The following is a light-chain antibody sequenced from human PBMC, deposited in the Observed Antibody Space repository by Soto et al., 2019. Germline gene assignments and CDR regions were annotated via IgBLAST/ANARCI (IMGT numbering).Light chain of an antibody. V-gene: IGLV2-23*01. Sequence: CALTQPASVSGSPGQSITISCTGTSSDVGSYKFVSWYQQHPVKAPKLMIYEGSKRPSGVSNRFSGSKSGNTASLTISGLQAADEADYYCCSYAGSSTLVFGGGTKLTVL. CDR1: SSDVGSYKF. CDR2: EGS. J-gene: IGLJ2*01. CDR3: CSYAGSSTLV.